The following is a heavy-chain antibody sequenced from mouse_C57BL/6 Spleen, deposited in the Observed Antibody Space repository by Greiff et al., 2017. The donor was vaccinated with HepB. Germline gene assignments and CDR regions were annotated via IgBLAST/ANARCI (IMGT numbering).Heavy chain of an antibody. Sequence: DVKLQESGPELVKPGASVKISCKASGYSFTGYYMNWVKQSPEKSLEWIGEINPSTGGTTYNQKFKAKATLTVDKSSSTAYMQLKSLTSEDSAVYYCARNDYGSSYPWFAYWGQGTLVTVSA. CDR1: GYSFTGYY. J-gene: IGHJ3*01. CDR3: ARNDYGSSYPWFAY. CDR2: INPSTGGT. D-gene: IGHD1-1*01. V-gene: IGHV1-42*01.